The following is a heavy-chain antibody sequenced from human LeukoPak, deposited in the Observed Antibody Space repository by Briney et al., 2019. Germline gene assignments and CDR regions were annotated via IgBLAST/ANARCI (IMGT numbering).Heavy chain of an antibody. CDR3: ARSWWRTPNYFDY. Sequence: AGGSLRLSCAASGFTFSSYAMHWVRQAPGKGLEYVSAISSNGGSTYYANSVKGRFTISRDNSKNTLYLQMGSLRAEDMAVYYCARSWWRTPNYFDYWGQGTLVTVSS. CDR1: GFTFSSYA. D-gene: IGHD2-8*02. V-gene: IGHV3-64*01. CDR2: ISSNGGST. J-gene: IGHJ4*02.